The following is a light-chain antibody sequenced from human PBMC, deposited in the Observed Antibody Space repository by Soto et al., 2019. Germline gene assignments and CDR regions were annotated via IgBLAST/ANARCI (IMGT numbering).Light chain of an antibody. V-gene: IGKV4-1*01. CDR1: QNILYSSNNKNY. CDR3: QQYYSTPSEIT. Sequence: DIVMTQSPDSLAVSLGERATINCKSSQNILYSSNNKNYLAWYQQKPGQPPKLLIYWASTRESGVPDRFSGSGSGTDFTLTISALEAEDVAVYYCQQYYSTPSEITFGKGTRMEIK. CDR2: WAS. J-gene: IGKJ5*01.